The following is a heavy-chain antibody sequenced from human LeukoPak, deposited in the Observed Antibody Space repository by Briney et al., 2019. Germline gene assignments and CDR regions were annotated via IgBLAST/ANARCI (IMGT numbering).Heavy chain of an antibody. CDR2: IYSGGST. D-gene: IGHD6-19*01. J-gene: IGHJ4*02. Sequence: PGGSLRLSCAASGFTVSSNYMSWVRQAPGKGLEWVSVIYSGGSTYYADSVKGRFSISRDNSKNTLYLQMNCLRAEDTAVYCCARGRQYSTGWYYFDYWGQGTLVTVSS. CDR3: ARGRQYSTGWYYFDY. CDR1: GFTVSSNY. V-gene: IGHV3-53*01.